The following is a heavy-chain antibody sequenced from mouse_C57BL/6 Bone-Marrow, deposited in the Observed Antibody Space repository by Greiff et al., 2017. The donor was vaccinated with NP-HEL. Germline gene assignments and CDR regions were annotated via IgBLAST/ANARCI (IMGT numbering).Heavy chain of an antibody. CDR1: GFTFSSYG. V-gene: IGHV5-6*01. Sequence: DVHLVESGGDLVKPGGSLKLSCAASGFTFSSYGMSWVRQTPDKRLEWVATISSGGSYTYYPDSVKGRFTISRDNAKNTLYLQMSSLKSEDTAMYYCARHEYYYGSSRAYFAYWGQGTLVTVSA. J-gene: IGHJ3*01. D-gene: IGHD1-1*01. CDR3: ARHEYYYGSSRAYFAY. CDR2: ISSGGSYT.